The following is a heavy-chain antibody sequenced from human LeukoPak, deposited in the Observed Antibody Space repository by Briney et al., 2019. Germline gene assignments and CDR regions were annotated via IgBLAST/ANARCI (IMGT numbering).Heavy chain of an antibody. D-gene: IGHD2-2*01. V-gene: IGHV1-18*04. CDR2: ISAYNGNT. Sequence: ASVKVSCKASGYTFTSYGISWARQAPGQGLEWMGWISAYNGNTNYAQKLQGRVTMTTDTSTSTAYMELRSLRSDDTAVYYCARASPYCSSTSCYRFDYWGQGTLVTVSS. J-gene: IGHJ4*02. CDR3: ARASPYCSSTSCYRFDY. CDR1: GYTFTSYG.